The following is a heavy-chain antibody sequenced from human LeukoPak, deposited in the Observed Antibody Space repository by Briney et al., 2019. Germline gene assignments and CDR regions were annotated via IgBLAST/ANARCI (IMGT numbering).Heavy chain of an antibody. J-gene: IGHJ4*02. Sequence: GGSLRLSCAASGFTFSSYSMNWVRQAPGKGLEWVSSISSSSSYIYYADSVRGRFTIPRDNAKNSLYLQMNSLRAEDTAVYYCAREMATIIGDFDYWGQGTLVTVSS. D-gene: IGHD5-24*01. CDR1: GFTFSSYS. CDR3: AREMATIIGDFDY. V-gene: IGHV3-21*01. CDR2: ISSSSSYI.